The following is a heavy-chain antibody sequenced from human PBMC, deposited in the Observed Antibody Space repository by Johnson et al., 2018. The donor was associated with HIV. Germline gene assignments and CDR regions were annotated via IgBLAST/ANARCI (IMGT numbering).Heavy chain of an antibody. CDR1: GLSFSDYG. Sequence: QVQLVESGGGVVQPGKSLTLSCVVSGLSFSDYGIHWVRQAPGKGLEWVAFIRYDGSNKYYGDSVKGRFTISRDNYKNTLYLQMNSLRAEDTALYYCARWVGDVVVVPAAADAFDIWGQGTMVTVSS. D-gene: IGHD2-2*01. J-gene: IGHJ3*02. V-gene: IGHV3-33*08. CDR2: IRYDGSNK. CDR3: ARWVGDVVVVPAAADAFDI.